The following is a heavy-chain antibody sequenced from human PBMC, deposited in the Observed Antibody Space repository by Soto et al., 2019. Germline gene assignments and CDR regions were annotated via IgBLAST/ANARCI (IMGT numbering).Heavy chain of an antibody. CDR1: GFSFSTYE. Sequence: ESGGGLLQPGGSLRLSCAASGFSFSTYEMNWVRQAPGKGLEWVSYISKNGIDIYYADSVKGRFTISRDNANNSLFLQMNSLRAEDTAVYYCAPRKSGSFNIGAFDIWGQGTMVTVSS. CDR2: ISKNGIDI. J-gene: IGHJ3*02. CDR3: APRKSGSFNIGAFDI. V-gene: IGHV3-48*03. D-gene: IGHD3-10*01.